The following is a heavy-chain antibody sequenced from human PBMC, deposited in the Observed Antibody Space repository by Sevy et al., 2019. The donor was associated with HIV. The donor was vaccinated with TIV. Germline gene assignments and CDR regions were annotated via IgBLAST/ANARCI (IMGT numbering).Heavy chain of an antibody. CDR1: GYTFTSYG. D-gene: IGHD4-4*01. CDR3: ARRPVTTNYYYYYMDV. J-gene: IGHJ6*03. V-gene: IGHV1-18*01. CDR2: ISAYNGNT. Sequence: ASVKVSCKASGYTFTSYGISWVRQAPGQGLEWMGWISAYNGNTNYAQKLQGRVTMTTDTSTSTAYMELRSLRSDDTAVYYCARRPVTTNYYYYYMDVWGKWTTVTASS.